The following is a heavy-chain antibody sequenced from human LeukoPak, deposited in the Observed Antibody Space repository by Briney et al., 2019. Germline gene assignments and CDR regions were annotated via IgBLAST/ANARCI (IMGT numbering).Heavy chain of an antibody. CDR2: INHSGST. Sequence: PSETLSLTCAVYGGSFSGYYWSWIRQPPGKGLEWIGEINHSGSTNYNPSPKSRVTISVDTSKNQFSLKLSSVTAADTAVYYCARGLYDYVWGSYRAPHPSYFDYWGQGTLVTVSS. CDR1: GGSFSGYY. CDR3: ARGLYDYVWGSYRAPHPSYFDY. D-gene: IGHD3-16*02. J-gene: IGHJ4*02. V-gene: IGHV4-34*01.